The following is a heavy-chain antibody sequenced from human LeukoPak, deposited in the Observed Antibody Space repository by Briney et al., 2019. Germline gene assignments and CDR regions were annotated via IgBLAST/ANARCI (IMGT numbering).Heavy chain of an antibody. J-gene: IGHJ4*02. D-gene: IGHD3-10*01. CDR2: IYPGDSDT. V-gene: IGHV5-51*01. CDR3: ARLRGGSGSYYRLYFDY. Sequence: GESLKISCKGSGYSFTSYWIGWVRQMPGKGLEWMGIIYPGDSDTRYSPSFQGQVTISADKSISTAYLQWSSLKASDTAMYYCARLRGGSGSYYRLYFDYWGQGTLVTVSS. CDR1: GYSFTSYW.